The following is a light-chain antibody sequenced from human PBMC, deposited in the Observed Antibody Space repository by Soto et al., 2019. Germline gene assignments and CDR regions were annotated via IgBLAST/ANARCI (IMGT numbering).Light chain of an antibody. CDR2: ANN. CDR1: SSNIGSPFD. V-gene: IGLV1-40*01. CDR3: QYFDSRLSAPV. J-gene: IGLJ2*01. Sequence: QSVLTQPPSVSGAPGQRVTISCTGNSSNIGSPFDVHWYQHLPGTAPRLLIYANNNRPSGVPDRFSGSKSGTSASLAITGLQRDDEADYYCQYFDSRLSAPVFGGGTQLTVL.